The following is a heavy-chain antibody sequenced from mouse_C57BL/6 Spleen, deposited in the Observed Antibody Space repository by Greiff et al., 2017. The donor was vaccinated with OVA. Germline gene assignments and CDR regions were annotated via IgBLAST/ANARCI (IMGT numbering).Heavy chain of an antibody. CDR2: IYPGDGDT. CDR3: AIPYYYGDIWYVDV. CDR1: GYAFSSSW. V-gene: IGHV1-82*01. J-gene: IGHJ1*03. Sequence: QVQLQQPGPELVKPGASVKISCKASGYAFSSSWMNWVKQRPGKGLEWIGRIYPGDGDTNYNGKLKGKATLTADKSSSTADMQLSSLTAEDSAVYFCAIPYYYGDIWYVDVWGTGTTVTVSS. D-gene: IGHD1-1*01.